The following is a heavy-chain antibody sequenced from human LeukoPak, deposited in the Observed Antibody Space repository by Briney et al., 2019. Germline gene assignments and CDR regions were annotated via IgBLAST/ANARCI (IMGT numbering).Heavy chain of an antibody. CDR1: GFTFSTYW. CDR3: TRVGGSWYSDH. J-gene: IGHJ4*02. D-gene: IGHD4-23*01. Sequence: PGKSLRLSCAASGFTFSTYWMNWVRQAPGKGLVWVSRINSDGSSTTYADSVKGRFTISRDNGKNTLYLQMNSLRVEDTAVYYCTRVGGSWYSDHWGQGTLVTVSS. V-gene: IGHV3-74*01. CDR2: INSDGSST.